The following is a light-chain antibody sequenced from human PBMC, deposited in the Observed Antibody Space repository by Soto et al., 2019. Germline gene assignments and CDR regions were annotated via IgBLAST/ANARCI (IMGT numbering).Light chain of an antibody. V-gene: IGKV4-1*01. CDR3: HQYYNNPFT. CDR2: WAS. J-gene: IGKJ2*01. CDR1: QSVLYSSNNKNY. Sequence: DIVMTQSPDSLAVSLGERATINCKSSQSVLYSSNNKNYLAWYQHKPGQPPKLLIYWASTRESGVPDRFSGSGSGTDFSLTISSLQAEDVAVYFCHQYYNNPFTFGQGTKLGSN.